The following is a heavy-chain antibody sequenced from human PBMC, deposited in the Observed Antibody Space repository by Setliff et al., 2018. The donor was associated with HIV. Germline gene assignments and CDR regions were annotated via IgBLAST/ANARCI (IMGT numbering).Heavy chain of an antibody. CDR3: ANPPTVTTDYYYYYMDV. Sequence: GGSLRLSCAGSGFTFSSYPMHWVRQAPGKGLEWVALISHDGSYKYYADSVQGRFTISRDNSKNTLYLQMNSLRAEDTAVYYCANPPTVTTDYYYYYMDVWGKGTTVTVSS. D-gene: IGHD4-4*01. CDR1: GFTFSSYP. J-gene: IGHJ6*03. V-gene: IGHV3-30*04. CDR2: ISHDGSYK.